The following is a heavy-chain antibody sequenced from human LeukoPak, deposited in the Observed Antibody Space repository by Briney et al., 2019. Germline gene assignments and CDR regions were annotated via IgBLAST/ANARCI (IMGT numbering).Heavy chain of an antibody. V-gene: IGHV4-39*07. CDR1: GGSISSSSYY. Sequence: SETLSLTCTVSGGSISSSSYYWGWIRQPPGKGLEWIGCIYYSGSTYYNPSLKSRVTISVDTSKNQFSLKLSSVTAADTAVYYCARDQEGVWGSYRYAFDYWGQGTLVTVSS. D-gene: IGHD3-16*02. CDR2: IYYSGST. J-gene: IGHJ4*02. CDR3: ARDQEGVWGSYRYAFDY.